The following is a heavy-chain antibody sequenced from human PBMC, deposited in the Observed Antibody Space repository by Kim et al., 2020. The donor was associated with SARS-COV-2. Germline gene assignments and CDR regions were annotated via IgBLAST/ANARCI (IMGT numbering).Heavy chain of an antibody. J-gene: IGHJ4*02. V-gene: IGHV3-23*01. CDR3: APKPGITMIVVVS. Sequence: ADAVQGRFTISRDNSKNTLYMQMNSLRAEDTAVYYCAPKPGITMIVVVSWGQGTLVTVSS. D-gene: IGHD3-22*01.